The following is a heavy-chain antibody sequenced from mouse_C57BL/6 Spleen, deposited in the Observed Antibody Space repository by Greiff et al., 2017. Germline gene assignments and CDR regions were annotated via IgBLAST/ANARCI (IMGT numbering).Heavy chain of an antibody. CDR2: ISYSGST. V-gene: IGHV3-8*01. Sequence: VQLQQSGPGLAKPSQTLSLTCSVTGYSITSDYWNWIRKFPGNKLEYMGYISYSGSTYYNPSLKSRISITRDTSKNQYYLQLNSVTTEDTATYYCARRVGGSSYLWYFDVWGTGTTVTVSS. CDR1: GYSITSDY. CDR3: ARRVGGSSYLWYFDV. D-gene: IGHD1-1*01. J-gene: IGHJ1*03.